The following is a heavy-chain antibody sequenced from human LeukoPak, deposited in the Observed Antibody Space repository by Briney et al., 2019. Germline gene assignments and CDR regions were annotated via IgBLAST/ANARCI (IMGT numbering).Heavy chain of an antibody. CDR1: GGSISSYY. D-gene: IGHD2-15*01. V-gene: IGHV4-4*07. J-gene: IGHJ5*02. CDR3: ARVFVYCSGGSCYWGWFDP. CDR2: IYTSGST. Sequence: SETLSLTCTVSGGSISSYYLSWIRQPAGKGLEWIERIYTSGSTNYNPSLKSRVTMSVDTSKNQFSLKLSSVTAADTAMYYCARVFVYCSGGSCYWGWFDPWGQGTLVTVSS.